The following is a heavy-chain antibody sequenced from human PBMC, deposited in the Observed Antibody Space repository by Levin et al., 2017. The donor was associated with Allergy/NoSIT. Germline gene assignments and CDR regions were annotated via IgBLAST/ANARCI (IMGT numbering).Heavy chain of an antibody. V-gene: IGHV3-21*01. J-gene: IGHJ4*02. CDR2: ISSSSSYI. CDR3: ARDTGGPKQNY. CDR1: GFTFSSYS. Sequence: LGESLKISCAASGFTFSSYSMNWVRQAPGKGLEWVSSISSSSSYIYYADSVKGRFTISRDNAKNSLYLQMNSLRAEDTAVYYCARDTGGPKQNYWGQGTLVTVSS. D-gene: IGHD4-17*01.